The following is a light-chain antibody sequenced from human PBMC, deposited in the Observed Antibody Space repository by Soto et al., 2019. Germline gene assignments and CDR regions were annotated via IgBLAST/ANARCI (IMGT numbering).Light chain of an antibody. J-gene: IGKJ1*01. CDR1: QTVSKN. V-gene: IGKV3-15*01. CDR2: SAS. Sequence: DIVMTQSPATLSVFPGDRATLSCRASQTVSKNVAWYQQKPGQPPRLLIYSASTRASGIPTRFSGSGSGTELTLTIASLQSEDVAVYYCQQYHDWPRTFGQGNKVEIK. CDR3: QQYHDWPRT.